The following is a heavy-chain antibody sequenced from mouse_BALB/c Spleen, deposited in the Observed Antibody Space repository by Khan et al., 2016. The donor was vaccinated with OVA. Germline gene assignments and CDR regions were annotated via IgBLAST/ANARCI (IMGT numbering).Heavy chain of an antibody. Sequence: EVQLLETGPGLVKPSQSLSLTCTVTGYSITSGYAWNWIRQFPGNKLEWMGYISYSGVTSYTPSLKSRISITRDTSKNQFFLQLNSVTDDETATYYGGRGNYYGYYFDYWGQGTTLTVSS. J-gene: IGHJ2*01. D-gene: IGHD1-1*01. CDR3: GRGNYYGYYFDY. V-gene: IGHV3-2*02. CDR1: GYSITSGYA. CDR2: ISYSGVT.